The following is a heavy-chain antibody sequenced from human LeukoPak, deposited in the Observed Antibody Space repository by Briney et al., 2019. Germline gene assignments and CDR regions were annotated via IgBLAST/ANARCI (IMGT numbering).Heavy chain of an antibody. CDR3: ATKQWLAPPPDS. V-gene: IGHV3-74*01. J-gene: IGHJ4*02. D-gene: IGHD6-19*01. CDR2: INTDGTVT. CDR1: GFTFSKYW. Sequence: GGSLRLSCAASGFTFSKYWMLSVRQAPGTGLEHVSRINTDGTVTTYADSVKGRFTVSRDNADNTMFLQMNSVRDEDTAVYYCATKQWLAPPPDSWGQGTPVTVSS.